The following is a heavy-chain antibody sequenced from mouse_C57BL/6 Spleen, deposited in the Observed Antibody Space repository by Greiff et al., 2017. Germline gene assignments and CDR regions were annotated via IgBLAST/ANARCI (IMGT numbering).Heavy chain of an antibody. V-gene: IGHV1-82*01. CDR3: ERWLLRGADWYFDV. Sequence: QVQLQQSGPELVKPGASVKISCKASGYAFSSYWMNWVKQRPGKGLAWIGRIYPGDGDTTYNGTIKGKAILTADKSSSTANMQLSSLTSEGSAVYFCERWLLRGADWYFDVWGTGTTVTVSS. D-gene: IGHD2-3*01. J-gene: IGHJ1*03. CDR2: IYPGDGDT. CDR1: GYAFSSYW.